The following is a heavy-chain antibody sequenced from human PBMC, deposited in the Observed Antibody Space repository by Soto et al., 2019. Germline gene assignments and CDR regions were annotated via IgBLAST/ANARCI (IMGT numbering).Heavy chain of an antibody. CDR3: AKEVWIAVVGPFEY. CDR2: ISYDGSNK. CDR1: GFTFSSYG. D-gene: IGHD6-19*01. V-gene: IGHV3-30*18. Sequence: QVQLVESGGGVVQPGRSLRLSCAASGFTFSSYGMHWVRQAPGKGLEWVAVISYDGSNKYYADSVKGRFTISRDNSKNTLYMQMNSRRAEDTALYYRAKEVWIAVVGPFEYWGQGTLVTVPS. J-gene: IGHJ4*02.